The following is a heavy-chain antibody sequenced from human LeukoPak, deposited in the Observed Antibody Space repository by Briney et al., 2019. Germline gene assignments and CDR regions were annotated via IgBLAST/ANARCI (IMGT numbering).Heavy chain of an antibody. D-gene: IGHD1-26*01. CDR3: ARAYSGSYYDQ. J-gene: IGHJ4*02. Sequence: PSETLSLTCPVSGGSISNYYYWTWIRPPPGKGLEWIGYVYYTGSTNFNPSLKSRATMSLDTSKNQFSLKVTSVTDADTAIYYCARAYSGSYYDQWGQGTLATVSS. CDR1: GGSISNYY. V-gene: IGHV4-59*08. CDR2: VYYTGST.